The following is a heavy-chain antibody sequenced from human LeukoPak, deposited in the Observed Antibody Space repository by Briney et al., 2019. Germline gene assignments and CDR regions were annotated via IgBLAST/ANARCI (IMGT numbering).Heavy chain of an antibody. D-gene: IGHD3-22*01. V-gene: IGHV4-4*07. CDR1: GGPIYSYY. J-gene: IGHJ6*03. CDR2: LYPGVST. Sequence: KPSETLSLTCTVSGGPIYSYYWSWIRQTAGKGLEWIGRLYPGVSTDYNPSLKSRVTMSVDTSKKQFALKLSAVTAADTAVYYCARIKFYDSTGYSPGHYMDVWGKGTTVTVSS. CDR3: ARIKFYDSTGYSPGHYMDV.